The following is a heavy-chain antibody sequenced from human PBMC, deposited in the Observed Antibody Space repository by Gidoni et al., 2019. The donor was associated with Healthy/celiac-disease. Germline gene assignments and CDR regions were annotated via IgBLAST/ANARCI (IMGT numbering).Heavy chain of an antibody. CDR1: GFTFGDYA. CDR3: TRVVWETYYDFWSGYSFIDY. V-gene: IGHV3-49*03. Sequence: RLSSPASGFTFGDYAMCWLRQAPGKGLEWVGFIRSKAYGGTTEYAASVKGRLTISRDDSKSIAYLQMNSLKTEDTAVYYCTRVVWETYYDFWSGYSFIDYWGQGTLVTVSS. CDR2: IRSKAYGGTT. D-gene: IGHD3-3*01. J-gene: IGHJ4*02.